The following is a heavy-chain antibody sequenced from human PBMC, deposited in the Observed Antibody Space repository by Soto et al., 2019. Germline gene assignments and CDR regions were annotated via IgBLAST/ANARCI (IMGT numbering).Heavy chain of an antibody. D-gene: IGHD2-21*02. CDR2: ISYDGSNK. CDR1: GFTFSSYA. Sequence: GGSLRLSCAASGFTFSSYAMHWVRQAPGKGLEWVAVISYDGSNKYYADSVKGRFTISRDNSKNTLYLQMNSLRAEDTAVYYCASAPGVVTAIDYWGQGTLVTVSS. V-gene: IGHV3-30*04. J-gene: IGHJ4*02. CDR3: ASAPGVVTAIDY.